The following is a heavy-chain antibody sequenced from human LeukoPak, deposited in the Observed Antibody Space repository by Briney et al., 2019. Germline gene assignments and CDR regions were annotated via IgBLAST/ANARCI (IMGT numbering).Heavy chain of an antibody. CDR3: ARGRRW. Sequence: SETLSLTCAVYGGSFSGYYWTWIRQPPGKGLEWIGEINDSGSTNYNPSLKSRLIISVDTSKNRFSLKLTSVTVADTAVYYCARGRRWWGQGSLVTVSS. V-gene: IGHV4-34*01. D-gene: IGHD5-24*01. CDR2: INDSGST. J-gene: IGHJ4*02. CDR1: GGSFSGYY.